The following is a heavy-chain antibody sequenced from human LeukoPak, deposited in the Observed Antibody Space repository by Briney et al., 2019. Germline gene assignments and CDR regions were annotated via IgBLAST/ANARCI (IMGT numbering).Heavy chain of an antibody. J-gene: IGHJ4*02. CDR2: ISAYNGNT. CDR3: ARDQSLVAYSSTWFDY. V-gene: IGHV1-18*01. Sequence: ASVTVSCKASGYTFTNYGISWVRQAPGQGLEWMGWISAYNGNTDYAQNLQGRVTMTTDTLTSTAYMELRSLRSDDTAVYYCARDQSLVAYSSTWFDYWGQGTPVTVSS. D-gene: IGHD6-13*01. CDR1: GYTFTNYG.